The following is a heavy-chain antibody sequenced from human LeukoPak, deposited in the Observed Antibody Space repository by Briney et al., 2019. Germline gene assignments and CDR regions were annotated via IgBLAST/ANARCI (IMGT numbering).Heavy chain of an antibody. CDR2: IYTSGST. J-gene: IGHJ4*02. CDR1: GVTISSYS. D-gene: IGHD1-26*01. Sequence: SETLSLTCTASGVTISSYSWSWIRQPAGKGLEWIGRIYTSGSTNYYPSLKSRVTISVDTSKNQFSLKMSSVTAADTAVYYCARDSGGELLLPDYWGQGTLVTVSS. V-gene: IGHV4-4*07. CDR3: ARDSGGELLLPDY.